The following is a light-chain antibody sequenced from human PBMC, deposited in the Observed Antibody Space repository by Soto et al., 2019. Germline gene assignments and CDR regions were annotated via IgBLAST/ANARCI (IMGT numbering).Light chain of an antibody. Sequence: DIVMTQSPLSLPVTPGEPASISCRSSQSLLHSNGYNYVDWYLQKPGQSPQLVIHLGSIRAAAVPYRISGSGSGTDFTLKISRVEAEDVGVYYSMQALQSPWTFGQGTKVEIK. CDR1: QSLLHSNGYNY. V-gene: IGKV2-28*01. CDR3: MQALQSPWT. J-gene: IGKJ1*01. CDR2: LGS.